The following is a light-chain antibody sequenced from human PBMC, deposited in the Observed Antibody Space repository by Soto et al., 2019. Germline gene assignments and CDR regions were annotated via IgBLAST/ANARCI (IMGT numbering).Light chain of an antibody. V-gene: IGKV1-39*01. CDR1: QSISSY. J-gene: IGKJ4*01. CDR2: GAS. CDR3: QQSYSTPLT. Sequence: DIQMTQSPSSLSASVGDRVTITCRTSQSISSYLNWYQQKPGEAPKLLIYGASTLESGAPSRFSGSGSGTDFTLTISSLQPEDFASYYCQQSYSTPLTFGGGTKVDIK.